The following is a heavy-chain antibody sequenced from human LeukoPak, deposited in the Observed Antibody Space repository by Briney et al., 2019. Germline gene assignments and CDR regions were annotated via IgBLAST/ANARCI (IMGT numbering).Heavy chain of an antibody. J-gene: IGHJ4*02. Sequence: ASVKVSCKASGYRFTDYSIHWVRQAPGQGLEWMGWINPNSGVTSYSKNFQGRVTLTRDTSISTVYVELSRVRSDDTAVYYCTRLLIYWGQGTLVTVSS. V-gene: IGHV1-2*02. CDR1: GYRFTDYS. D-gene: IGHD2-21*01. CDR2: INPNSGVT. CDR3: TRLLIY.